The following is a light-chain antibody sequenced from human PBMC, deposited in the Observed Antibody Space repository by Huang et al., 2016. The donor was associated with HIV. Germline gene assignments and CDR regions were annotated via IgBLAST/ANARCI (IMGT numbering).Light chain of an antibody. V-gene: IGKV1-NL1*01. CDR2: TAS. Sequence: DIQMTQSPSSLSASVGDRVTITCRASQGISNSLAWYQQKPGKAPKLLLYTASRLESGVPSRCSGSGSGTDFTLTISSLQPEDFATYYCQQYYITPPWTFGQGTKVEIK. CDR3: QQYYITPPWT. J-gene: IGKJ1*01. CDR1: QGISNS.